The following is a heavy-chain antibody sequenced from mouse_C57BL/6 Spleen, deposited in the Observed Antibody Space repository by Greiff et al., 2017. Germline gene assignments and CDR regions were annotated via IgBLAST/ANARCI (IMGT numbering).Heavy chain of an antibody. J-gene: IGHJ4*01. CDR2: INPTTGGT. D-gene: IGHD3-3*01. V-gene: IGHV1-42*01. CDR1: GYSFTGYY. Sequence: VQLQQSGPELVKPGASVKISCKASGYSFTGYYMNWVKQSPEKSLEWIGEINPTTGGTTYNQKFKAKATLTVDKSSSTAYMQLKSLTSEDSAVYYCAREGCDAMDYWGQGTSGTVSS. CDR3: AREGCDAMDY.